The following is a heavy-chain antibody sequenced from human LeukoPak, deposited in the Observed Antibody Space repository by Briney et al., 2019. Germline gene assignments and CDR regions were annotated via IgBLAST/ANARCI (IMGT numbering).Heavy chain of an antibody. Sequence: GASVKVSCKASGYTFTGYYLHWVRLAPGQGLGWMGWLNPNSGGTNYAQDFQGRVTMTRDTSISTGYMELSRLTSDDTAVYYCARGDSYGDLDYWGQGTLVTVSS. CDR3: ARGDSYGDLDY. D-gene: IGHD4-17*01. CDR2: LNPNSGGT. CDR1: GYTFTGYY. J-gene: IGHJ4*02. V-gene: IGHV1-2*02.